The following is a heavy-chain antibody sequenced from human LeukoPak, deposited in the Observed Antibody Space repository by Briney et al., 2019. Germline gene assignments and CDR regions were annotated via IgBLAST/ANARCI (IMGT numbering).Heavy chain of an antibody. CDR1: GFTFSSYW. CDR3: ARVGYGSGSYRLSYYFDY. J-gene: IGHJ4*02. D-gene: IGHD3-10*01. CDR2: INHSGST. Sequence: GSLRLSCAASGFTFSSYWMSWVRQAPGKGLEWIGEINHSGSTNYNPSLKSRVTISVDTSKNQFSLKLSSVTAADTAVYYCARVGYGSGSYRLSYYFDYWGQGTLVTVSS. V-gene: IGHV4-34*01.